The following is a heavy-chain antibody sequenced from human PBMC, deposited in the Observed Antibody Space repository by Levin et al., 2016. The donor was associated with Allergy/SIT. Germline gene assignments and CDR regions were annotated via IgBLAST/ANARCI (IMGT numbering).Heavy chain of an antibody. CDR2: IIPIFGTA. CDR3: ARGDSRVFTYYFDY. Sequence: WVRQAPGQGLEWMGGIIPIFGTANYAQKFQGRVTITADESTSTAYMELSSLRSEDTAVYYCARGDSRVFTYYFDYWGQGTLVTVSS. V-gene: IGHV1-69*01. D-gene: IGHD2-15*01. J-gene: IGHJ4*02.